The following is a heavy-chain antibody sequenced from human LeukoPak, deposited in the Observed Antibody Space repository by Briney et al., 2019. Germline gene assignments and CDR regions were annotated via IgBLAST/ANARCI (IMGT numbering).Heavy chain of an antibody. CDR1: GFTFSNAW. J-gene: IGHJ4*02. CDR2: ISGDGGTI. CDR3: AKELYGNPSGY. D-gene: IGHD2-8*01. V-gene: IGHV3-23*01. Sequence: GGSLRLSCAASGFTFSNAWMNWVRQAPGKGLEWVSAISGDGGTISYAASVRGRFTISRDNAKNTLFLQMSSLRAGDTALYYCAKELYGNPSGYWGQGTRVTVS.